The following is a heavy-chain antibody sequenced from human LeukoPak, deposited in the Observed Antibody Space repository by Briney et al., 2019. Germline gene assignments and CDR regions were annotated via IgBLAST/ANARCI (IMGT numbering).Heavy chain of an antibody. CDR2: IYYSGST. CDR1: GGSFSGYY. V-gene: IGHV4-59*01. CDR3: ARGDYYDSSGSHHPT. Sequence: SETLSLTCAVYGGSFSGYYWSWIRQPPGKGLEWIGYIYYSGSTNYNPSLKSRVTISVDTSKNQFSLKLSSVTAADTAVYYCARGDYYDSSGSHHPTWGQGTLVTVSS. D-gene: IGHD3-22*01. J-gene: IGHJ1*01.